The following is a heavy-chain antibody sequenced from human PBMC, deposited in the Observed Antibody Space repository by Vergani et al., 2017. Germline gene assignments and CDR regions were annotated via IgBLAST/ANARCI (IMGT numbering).Heavy chain of an antibody. V-gene: IGHV1-2*02. D-gene: IGHD3-10*01. CDR3: ARYGGGVVRGALDGMDV. CDR2: INPNRDGA. Sequence: QAHLVQSGAEVRKPGASVKVSCKASGYLFTGYYIHWVRQAPGQGLEWMGWINPNRDGANYAQKFQGRVTMTRDTSISTAYMELSSLRSDDTAIYYCARYGGGVVRGALDGMDVWGQGTTVTVSS. CDR1: GYLFTGYY. J-gene: IGHJ6*02.